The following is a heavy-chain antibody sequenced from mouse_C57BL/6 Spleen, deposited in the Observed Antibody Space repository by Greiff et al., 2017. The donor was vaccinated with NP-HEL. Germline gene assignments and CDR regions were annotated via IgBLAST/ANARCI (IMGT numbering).Heavy chain of an antibody. CDR1: GYTFTSYW. D-gene: IGHD1-1*01. Sequence: QVQLQQPGAELVMPGASVKLSCKASGYTFTSYWMHWVKQRPGQGLEWIGEIDPSDSYTNYNQKFKGKSTLTVDKSSSTAYMQLSSLTSEASAVYHTAGAISTTVVATRNYAMDYWGQGTSVTVSS. CDR2: IDPSDSYT. CDR3: AGAISTTVVATRNYAMDY. J-gene: IGHJ4*01. V-gene: IGHV1-69*01.